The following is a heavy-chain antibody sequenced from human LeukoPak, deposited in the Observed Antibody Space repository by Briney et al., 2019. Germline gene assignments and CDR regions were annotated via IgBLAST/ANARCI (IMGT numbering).Heavy chain of an antibody. Sequence: ASVKVSCKASGGTFSSYAISWVRQAPGQGLEWMGRIIPIFGTANYAQKSQGRVTITADKSTSTAYMELSSLRSEDTAVYYCAREASGSYMFFAYWGQGTLVTVSS. CDR1: GGTFSSYA. CDR2: IIPIFGTA. D-gene: IGHD1-26*01. V-gene: IGHV1-69*06. CDR3: AREASGSYMFFAY. J-gene: IGHJ4*02.